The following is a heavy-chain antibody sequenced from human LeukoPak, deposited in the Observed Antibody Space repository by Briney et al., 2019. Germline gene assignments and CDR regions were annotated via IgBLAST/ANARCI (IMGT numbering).Heavy chain of an antibody. D-gene: IGHD5-18*01. CDR3: TRRTRGYSYGYGSDYYYMDV. CDR2: IRSKANSYAT. V-gene: IGHV3-73*01. Sequence: PGGSLRLSCAASGITFSGSAMHWVRQASGKGLEWVGRIRSKANSYATAYAASVKGRFTISRDDSKNTAYLQMNSLKTEDTAVYYRTRRTRGYSYGYGSDYYYMDVWGKGTTVTVSS. J-gene: IGHJ6*03. CDR1: GITFSGSA.